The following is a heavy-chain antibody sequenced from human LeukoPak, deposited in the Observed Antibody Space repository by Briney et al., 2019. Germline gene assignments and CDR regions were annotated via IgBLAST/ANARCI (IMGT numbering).Heavy chain of an antibody. CDR1: GASINTTNFY. J-gene: IGHJ5*02. CDR2: IHYTGRT. Sequence: KPSETLSLTCTVSGASINTTNFYWAWIRQPPGKGLESIGNIHYTGRTYSNASLNSRVTISVDTSKHQFSLKLTSVSSADTAVYYCARPGSMTRGGYWLEPWGRGTLVIVSS. V-gene: IGHV4-39*01. CDR3: ARPGSMTRGGYWLEP. D-gene: IGHD3-10*01.